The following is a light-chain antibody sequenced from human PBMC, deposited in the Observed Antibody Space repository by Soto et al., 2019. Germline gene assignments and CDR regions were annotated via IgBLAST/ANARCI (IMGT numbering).Light chain of an antibody. J-gene: IGKJ2*01. Sequence: EIVLTQSPGTVSLSPGERATLSCRASQSVSSRNLAWYRQKPGQAPSLLIFGASNRATGIPARFSGSGSRTDFTLTISSLEPEDFAVYYCQQRSNWPYTFGQGTKLEIK. CDR3: QQRSNWPYT. CDR2: GAS. V-gene: IGKV3-11*01. CDR1: QSVSSRN.